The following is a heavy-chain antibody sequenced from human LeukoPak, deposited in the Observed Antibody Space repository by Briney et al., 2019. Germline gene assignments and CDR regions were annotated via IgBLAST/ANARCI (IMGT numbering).Heavy chain of an antibody. J-gene: IGHJ4*02. CDR1: GFTFSSYA. V-gene: IGHV3-64*01. CDR2: ISSNGGST. D-gene: IGHD4-17*01. Sequence: GGSLGLSCAASGFTFSSYAMHWVRQAPGKGLEYVSAISSNGGSTYYAKSVKGRCTISRDNSKNTLYLQMGSLRAEDMAVYYCERDLGANDYGDDSPFGYWGQGTLVTVSS. CDR3: ERDLGANDYGDDSPFGY.